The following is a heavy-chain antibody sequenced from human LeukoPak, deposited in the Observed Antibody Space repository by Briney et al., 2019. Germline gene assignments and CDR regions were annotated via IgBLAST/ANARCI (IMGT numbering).Heavy chain of an antibody. CDR1: GYTFTSYG. CDR2: ISAYNGST. Sequence: GASVKVSCKASGYTFTSYGISWVRQAPGQGLEWMGWISAYNGSTNYAQKLQGRVTMTTDTSTSTAYMELRSLRSDDTAVYYCARGAVSTPLDPYAFDIWGQGTMVTVSS. D-gene: IGHD1-1*01. V-gene: IGHV1-18*01. J-gene: IGHJ3*02. CDR3: ARGAVSTPLDPYAFDI.